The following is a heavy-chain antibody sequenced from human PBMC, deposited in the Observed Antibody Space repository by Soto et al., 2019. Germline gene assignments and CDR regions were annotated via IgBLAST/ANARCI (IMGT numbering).Heavy chain of an antibody. CDR1: GGTFSSYA. J-gene: IGHJ4*02. D-gene: IGHD3-10*01. V-gene: IGHV1-69*01. CDR3: ASPKYYYGSGSYSRVYFDY. CDR2: IIPIFGTA. Sequence: QVQLVQSGAEVKKPGSSVKVSCKASGGTFSSYAISWVRQAPGQGLEWMGGIIPIFGTANYAQKFQGRVTITADEAMSTAYMELGSLGSEDTAVYYCASPKYYYGSGSYSRVYFDYWGQGTLVTVSS.